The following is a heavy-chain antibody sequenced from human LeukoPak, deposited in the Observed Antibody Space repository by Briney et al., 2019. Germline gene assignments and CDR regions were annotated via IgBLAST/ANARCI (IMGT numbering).Heavy chain of an antibody. CDR3: ARFRSYNFDY. CDR2: PNQDGSEK. V-gene: IGHV3-7*05. D-gene: IGHD1-26*01. CDR1: GFTFSSYW. J-gene: IGHJ4*02. Sequence: GGSLRLSCAASGFTFSSYWMSWVRQAPGKGLEWVANPNQDGSEKYYVDSLKGRFTISRDNAKNSLYLQMNSLRAEDTAVYYCARFRSYNFDYWGQGTLVTVSS.